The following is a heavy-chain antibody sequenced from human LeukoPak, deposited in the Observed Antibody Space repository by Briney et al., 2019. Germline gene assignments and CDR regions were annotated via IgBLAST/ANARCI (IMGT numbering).Heavy chain of an antibody. V-gene: IGHV3-21*04. CDR2: ISSSSSYI. D-gene: IGHD3-22*01. J-gene: IGHJ4*02. CDR1: GFTFSSYS. Sequence: GGSLRLSCAASGFTFSSYSMNWVRQAPGKGLEWVSSISSSSSYIYYADSVKGRFTISRDNSKNTLYLQMNSLRAEDTAVYYCAKDWGITMIVVVISGLDYWGQGTLVTVSS. CDR3: AKDWGITMIVVVISGLDY.